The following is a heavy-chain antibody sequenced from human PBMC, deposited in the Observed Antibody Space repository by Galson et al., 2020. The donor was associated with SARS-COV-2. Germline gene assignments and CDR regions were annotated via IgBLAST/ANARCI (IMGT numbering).Heavy chain of an antibody. J-gene: IGHJ4*02. Sequence: ESGPTLVKPTQTLTLTCTFSGFSLTTSGMCVSWIRQPPGKALEWLARIDWDDDKYYNTSLKTRLTISKDTSKNQVVLTMTNMDPVDTATYYCAQMRFSSGFYYFDSWGQGTLVTVSS. CDR2: IDWDDDK. CDR1: GFSLTTSGMC. V-gene: IGHV2-70*11. D-gene: IGHD6-19*01. CDR3: AQMRFSSGFYYFDS.